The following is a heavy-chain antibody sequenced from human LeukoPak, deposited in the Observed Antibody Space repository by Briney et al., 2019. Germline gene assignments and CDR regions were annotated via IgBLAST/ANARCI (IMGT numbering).Heavy chain of an antibody. D-gene: IGHD2-21*01. CDR2: VYHSGST. CDR3: ARGKYCGDSDF. Sequence: PSETLSLTCSVSGDSVISGLYYWTWVRQPPGKGLEWIGYVYHSGSTTYNPSLESRVTISIDTSQNKFSLKLRSVTAADTAMYYCARGKYCGDSDFWGQGTLVIVSS. V-gene: IGHV4-61*01. CDR1: GDSVISGLYY. J-gene: IGHJ4*02.